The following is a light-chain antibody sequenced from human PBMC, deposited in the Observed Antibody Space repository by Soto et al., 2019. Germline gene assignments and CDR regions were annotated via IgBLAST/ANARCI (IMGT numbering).Light chain of an antibody. CDR3: QQRGNWPPLT. Sequence: ETVLTQSPATLSLSPGERATLSCRASQSVNTNLAWYQQKPGQSPRLLIYDASNRATGIPARFSGSGSGTDFTPIISSLEPEDSAVYYCQQRGNWPPLTFGGGTKVDIK. V-gene: IGKV3-11*01. CDR2: DAS. J-gene: IGKJ4*01. CDR1: QSVNTN.